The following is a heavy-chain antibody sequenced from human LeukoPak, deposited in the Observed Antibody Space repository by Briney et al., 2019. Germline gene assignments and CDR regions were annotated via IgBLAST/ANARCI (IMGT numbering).Heavy chain of an antibody. V-gene: IGHV4-59*01. Sequence: SETLSLTCTVSGGSISTYYWGWIRQPPGKGLEWIGYIYYSGSTNYSPSLKSRVTMSVDTSKNHVSLRLTSVTAADTAVYYCARVTAESTSYYRFADYWGQGTLVTVSS. CDR2: IYYSGST. D-gene: IGHD3-22*01. CDR1: GGSISTYY. J-gene: IGHJ4*02. CDR3: ARVTAESTSYYRFADY.